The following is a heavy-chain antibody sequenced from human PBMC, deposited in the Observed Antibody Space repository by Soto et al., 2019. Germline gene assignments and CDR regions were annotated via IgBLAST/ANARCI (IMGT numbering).Heavy chain of an antibody. CDR2: INPATGAA. Sequence: QLHLVQSGAVVKKPGASVTVSCSASGYPVTAYYMHWVRQAPGRGLEWMGGINPATGAAKYTQTFQGGVPMTGDPSTSTFFMELSGLTSGDTAVFYCARGGGVGVAGSAAFDMWGQGTLVTVSS. V-gene: IGHV1-2*02. D-gene: IGHD3-3*01. J-gene: IGHJ3*02. CDR1: GYPVTAYY. CDR3: ARGGGVGVAGSAAFDM.